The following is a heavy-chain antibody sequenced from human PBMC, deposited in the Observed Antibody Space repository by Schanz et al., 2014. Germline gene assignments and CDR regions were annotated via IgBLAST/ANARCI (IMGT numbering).Heavy chain of an antibody. V-gene: IGHV1-8*01. Sequence: QVQLVQSGAEVKKPGASVKVSCRASGYPFTSDDITWVRQAPGQGLEWMGWMNPNSGDTGYPRKFQDRVTMTRNTSISTAYMELNSLTSEDTAIYYCARHRFGVFYYGLDVWGQGTTILVSS. CDR3: ARHRFGVFYYGLDV. CDR1: GYPFTSDD. CDR2: MNPNSGDT. J-gene: IGHJ6*02. D-gene: IGHD3-10*01.